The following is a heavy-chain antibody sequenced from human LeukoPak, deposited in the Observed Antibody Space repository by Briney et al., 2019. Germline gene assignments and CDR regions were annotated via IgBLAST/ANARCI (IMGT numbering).Heavy chain of an antibody. V-gene: IGHV4-39*07. CDR3: ARVCSSGWYRVNAYYMDV. Sequence: SETLSLTCTVSGGSISSSSYYWGWVRQPPGRGLQWIGSVDYSGSTYYNPSLKSRFTISLDTSNNQFSLKLSSVTAADTAVYYCARVCSSGWYRVNAYYMDVWGKGTTVTISS. CDR1: GGSISSSSYY. J-gene: IGHJ6*03. D-gene: IGHD6-19*01. CDR2: VDYSGST.